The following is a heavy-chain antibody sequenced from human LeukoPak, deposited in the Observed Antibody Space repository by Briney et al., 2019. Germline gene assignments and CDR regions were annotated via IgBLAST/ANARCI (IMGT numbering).Heavy chain of an antibody. CDR1: GFTFSGSA. V-gene: IGHV3-73*01. CDR3: TRHVKLWFGELFNWFDP. Sequence: GGSLRLSCAASGFTFSGSAMHWVRQASGKGLEWVGRIRSKANSYATAYAASVKGRFTISRDDSKNTAYLQMNGLKTEDAAVYYCTRHVKLWFGELFNWFDPWGQGTLVTVSS. CDR2: IRSKANSYAT. J-gene: IGHJ5*02. D-gene: IGHD3-10*01.